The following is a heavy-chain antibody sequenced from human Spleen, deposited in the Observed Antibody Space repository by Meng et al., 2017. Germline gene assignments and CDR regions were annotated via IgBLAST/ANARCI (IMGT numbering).Heavy chain of an antibody. CDR1: GGSFSDYY. Sequence: QGQLQQWGAGLLKPSETLSLTCVVSGGSFSDYYWSWTRQPPGKGLEWIGEINHRGNTNYNSFLESRVTISVDTSQNSLSLKLSSVTAADSAVYYCARGPTTVAHDLDYWGQGTLVTVSS. CDR2: INHRGNT. V-gene: IGHV4-34*01. J-gene: IGHJ4*02. D-gene: IGHD4-11*01. CDR3: ARGPTTVAHDLDY.